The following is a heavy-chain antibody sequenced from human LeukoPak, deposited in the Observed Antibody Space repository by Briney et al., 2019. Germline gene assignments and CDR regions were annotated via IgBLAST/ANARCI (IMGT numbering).Heavy chain of an antibody. Sequence: GRSLRLSCAASGFTFDDYAMHWVRQAPGKGLEWVSSISSSSSYIYYADSVKGRFTISRDNAKNSLYLQMNSLRAEDTAVYYCARIDSSGYLIDYWGQGTLVTVSS. CDR2: ISSSSSYI. J-gene: IGHJ4*02. CDR3: ARIDSSGYLIDY. V-gene: IGHV3-21*01. CDR1: GFTFDDYA. D-gene: IGHD3-22*01.